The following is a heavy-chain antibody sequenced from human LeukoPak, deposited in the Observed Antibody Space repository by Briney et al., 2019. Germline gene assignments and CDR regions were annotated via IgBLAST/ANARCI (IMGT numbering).Heavy chain of an antibody. CDR3: ARFTYYYDSSGYGGDAFDI. J-gene: IGHJ3*02. CDR2: IYYSGST. V-gene: IGHV4-59*01. D-gene: IGHD3-22*01. Sequence: PSETLSLTCTVSGGSISSYYWSWIRQPPGKGLEWIGYIYYSGSTNYNPSLKSRVNISVDTSKNQFSLKLSSVTAADTAVYYCARFTYYYDSSGYGGDAFDIWGQGTMVTVSS. CDR1: GGSISSYY.